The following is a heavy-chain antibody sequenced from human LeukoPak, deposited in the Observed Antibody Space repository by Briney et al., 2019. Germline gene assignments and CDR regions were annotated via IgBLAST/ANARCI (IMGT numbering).Heavy chain of an antibody. CDR1: SGSIRSSSYY. D-gene: IGHD6-19*01. CDR3: ARHTGIYSSGWSFAH. V-gene: IGHV4-39*01. CDR2: IYYSRST. Sequence: PSETLSLTCTVSSGSIRSSSYYWGWIRQPPGKGLEWIGSIYYSRSTYYNPALKSRVTISVDTSKNQFSVKLSSVTAADTAVYYFARHTGIYSSGWSFAHWGQGTLVTVSS. J-gene: IGHJ4*02.